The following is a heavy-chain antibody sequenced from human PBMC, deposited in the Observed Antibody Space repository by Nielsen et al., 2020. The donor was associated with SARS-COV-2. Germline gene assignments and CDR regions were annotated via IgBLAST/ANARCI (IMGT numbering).Heavy chain of an antibody. CDR3: ARDRWQQLVPTY. D-gene: IGHD6-13*01. J-gene: IGHJ4*02. CDR2: TFNTGST. CDR1: GGSIGSYY. Sequence: GSLRLSCTVFGGSIGSYYWSWIRQPPGKGLEWIGHTFNTGSTSYNPSLRSRVTILVDTSKNHFSLKLTSVTAADTAVYYCARDRWQQLVPTYWGQGTLVTVSS. V-gene: IGHV4-59*13.